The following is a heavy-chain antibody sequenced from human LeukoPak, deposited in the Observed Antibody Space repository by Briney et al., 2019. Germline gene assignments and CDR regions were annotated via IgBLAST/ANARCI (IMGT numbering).Heavy chain of an antibody. CDR1: GFTFSSYG. V-gene: IGHV3-30*03. CDR3: ATDRNGGKYYDY. Sequence: GGSLRLSCAASGFTFSSYGMHWVRQAPGKGLEWVAVISYDGSNKYYADSVKGRFTISRDNSKNTLYLQMNSLRAEDTAVYYCATDRNGGKYYDYWGQGTLVTVSS. J-gene: IGHJ4*02. D-gene: IGHD1-26*01. CDR2: ISYDGSNK.